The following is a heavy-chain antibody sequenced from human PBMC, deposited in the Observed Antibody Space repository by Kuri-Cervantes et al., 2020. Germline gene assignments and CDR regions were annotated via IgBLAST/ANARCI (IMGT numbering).Heavy chain of an antibody. CDR3: ARDRGTGWYLPHIP. Sequence: GESLKISCAASGFTFSSYWMHWVRQAPGKGLEWVAVISYDGSNKYYADSVKGRFTISRDNYKNTLYLQMNSLRVEDTAVYYCARDRGTGWYLPHIPWGQGTLVTVS. CDR1: GFTFSSYW. D-gene: IGHD6-19*01. V-gene: IGHV3-30*03. CDR2: ISYDGSNK. J-gene: IGHJ5*02.